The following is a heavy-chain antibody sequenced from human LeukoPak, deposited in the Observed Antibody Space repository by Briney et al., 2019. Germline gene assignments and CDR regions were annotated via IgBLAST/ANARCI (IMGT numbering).Heavy chain of an antibody. Sequence: ASVKVSCKASGYTFTSYAMNWVRQAPGQGLEWMGWINPNSGGTNYAQKFQGRVTMTRDTSISTAYMELSRLRSDDTAVYYCARDPPRVGASGFDYWGQGTLVTVSS. J-gene: IGHJ4*02. CDR3: ARDPPRVGASGFDY. V-gene: IGHV1-2*02. CDR2: INPNSGGT. CDR1: GYTFTSYA. D-gene: IGHD1-26*01.